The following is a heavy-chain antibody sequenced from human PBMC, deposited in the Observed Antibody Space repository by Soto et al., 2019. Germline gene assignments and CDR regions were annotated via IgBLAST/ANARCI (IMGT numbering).Heavy chain of an antibody. Sequence: QVQLQESGPGLVRPSQTLSLTCTVSGCSISSDHYHWTWIRQPPGKGLEWIGYIHYSGSIYYNPSLQSRLTMSVDTSENLFALKLSSVTAADTAVYFCAREDDGGDRDYYGLDVWGQGTTVTVSS. J-gene: IGHJ6*02. CDR1: GCSISSDHYH. D-gene: IGHD2-21*02. CDR3: AREDDGGDRDYYGLDV. V-gene: IGHV4-30-4*01. CDR2: IHYSGSI.